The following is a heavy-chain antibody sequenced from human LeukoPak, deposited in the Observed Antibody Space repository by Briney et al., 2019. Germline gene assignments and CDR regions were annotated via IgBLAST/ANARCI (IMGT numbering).Heavy chain of an antibody. CDR3: ARGGPVQYCSSTSCYVPLDY. D-gene: IGHD2-2*01. CDR2: IIPIFGTA. Sequence: SVKVSCKASGGTFSSYAISWVRQAPGQGLEWMGGIIPIFGTANYAQKFQGRVTITADESTSTAHMELSSLRSEDTAVYYCARGGPVQYCSSTSCYVPLDYWGQGTLVTVSS. CDR1: GGTFSSYA. J-gene: IGHJ4*02. V-gene: IGHV1-69*13.